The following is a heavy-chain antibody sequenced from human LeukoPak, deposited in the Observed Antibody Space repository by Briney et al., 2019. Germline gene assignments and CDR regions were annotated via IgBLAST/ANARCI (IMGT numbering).Heavy chain of an antibody. V-gene: IGHV3-53*01. CDR1: VFTLSSNY. Sequence: GGALRLSCAASVFTLSSNYRSWVRQAPGKGLDRVSLIYSGDSRYYTDSMKGRFTISRHNSKITLYLQMNSLRAEDTAVYYCARVFVVVPAAINYFDYCGQGTLVTVSS. CDR2: IYSGDSR. D-gene: IGHD2-2*02. J-gene: IGHJ4*02. CDR3: ARVFVVVPAAINYFDY.